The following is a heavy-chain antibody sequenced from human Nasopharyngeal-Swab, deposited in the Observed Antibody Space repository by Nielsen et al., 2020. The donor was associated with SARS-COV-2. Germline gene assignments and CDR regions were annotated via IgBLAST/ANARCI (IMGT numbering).Heavy chain of an antibody. Sequence: WIRQPTGKGMEWVSVIYSGGSSTYYADSVKGRFTISRDNSKNTLYLQMNSLRAEDTAVYYCAKAVGAITIFGVVIKKAHGMDVWGQGTTVTVS. V-gene: IGHV3-23*03. J-gene: IGHJ6*02. CDR3: AKAVGAITIFGVVIKKAHGMDV. CDR2: IYSGGSST. D-gene: IGHD3-3*01.